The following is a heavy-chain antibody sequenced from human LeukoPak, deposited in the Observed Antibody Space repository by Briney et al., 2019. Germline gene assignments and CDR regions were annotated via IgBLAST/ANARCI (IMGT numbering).Heavy chain of an antibody. CDR1: GASISTNS. Sequence: SETLSLTCTVSGASISTNSWSWIRQPPGKGPECIGCFYFTGNTNYNPSLKSRVTISVDTSKNHFSLKLSSVTSADTAVYYCARALYGSGVFDSWGQGTLVTVSS. CDR2: FYFTGNT. D-gene: IGHD3-10*01. CDR3: ARALYGSGVFDS. J-gene: IGHJ4*02. V-gene: IGHV4-59*01.